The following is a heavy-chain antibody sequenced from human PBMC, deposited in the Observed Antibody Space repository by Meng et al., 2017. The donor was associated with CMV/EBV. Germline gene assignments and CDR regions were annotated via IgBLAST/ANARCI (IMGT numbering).Heavy chain of an antibody. Sequence: GGSLKISCAASGFTFSSYAMHWVRQAPGKGLEWVAVISYDGSNKYYADSVKGRFTISRDNSKNTLYLQMNSLRAEDTAVYYCARESGGITIFGVVIRGGLDYYYYGMDVWGQGTTVTVSS. CDR2: ISYDGSNK. CDR1: GFTFSSYA. V-gene: IGHV3-30-3*01. D-gene: IGHD3-3*01. CDR3: ARESGGITIFGVVIRGGLDYYYYGMDV. J-gene: IGHJ6*02.